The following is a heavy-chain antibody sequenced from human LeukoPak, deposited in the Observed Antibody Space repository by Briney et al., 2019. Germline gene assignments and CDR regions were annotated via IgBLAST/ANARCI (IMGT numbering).Heavy chain of an antibody. CDR3: ASPTYGDYGSLRTQGPRSYYYYGMDV. D-gene: IGHD4-17*01. J-gene: IGHJ6*02. V-gene: IGHV1-69*13. CDR2: IIPIFGTA. CDR1: GGTFSSYA. Sequence: SVKVSCKASGGTFSSYAISWVRQAPGQGLEWMGGIIPIFGTANYAQKFQGRVTITADESTSTAYMELGSLRSEDTAVYYCASPTYGDYGSLRTQGPRSYYYYGMDVWGQGTTVTVSS.